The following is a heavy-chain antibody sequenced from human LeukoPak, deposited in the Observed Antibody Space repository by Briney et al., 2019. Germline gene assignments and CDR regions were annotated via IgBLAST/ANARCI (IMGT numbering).Heavy chain of an antibody. CDR1: GYTFTSYG. V-gene: IGHV1-18*01. CDR2: ISAYNGNT. CDR3: ARVAGRYCSSTSCYGGGQFDY. D-gene: IGHD2-2*01. Sequence: ASVTVSYKASGYTFTSYGISWVRQAPGQALEWMGWISAYNGNTNYAQKLQGRVTMTTDTSTSTAYVELRSLRSDDTAVYYCARVAGRYCSSTSCYGGGQFDYWGQGTLVTVSS. J-gene: IGHJ4*02.